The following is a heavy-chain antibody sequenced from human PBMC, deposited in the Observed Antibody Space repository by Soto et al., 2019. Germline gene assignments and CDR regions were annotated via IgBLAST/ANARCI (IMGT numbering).Heavy chain of an antibody. Sequence: EVQLLESGGALVQPGGSLRLSCAASGFPFSSYAMSWALQAPGKGLEWVLLISRSGGGTYYADSVKGRLTISRDNSKNTLYLQMKSVKADDPAVFYCAQRQRNGSTDYWGQGTVVTVSS. CDR2: ISRSGGGT. CDR1: GFPFSSYA. D-gene: IGHD2-15*01. J-gene: IGHJ4*02. V-gene: IGHV3-23*01. CDR3: AQRQRNGSTDY.